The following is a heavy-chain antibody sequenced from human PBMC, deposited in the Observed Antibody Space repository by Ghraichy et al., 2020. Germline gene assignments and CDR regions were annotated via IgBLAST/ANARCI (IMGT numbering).Heavy chain of an antibody. CDR3: ARLRYGDYADYYFDQ. V-gene: IGHV4-59*01. CDR1: GRSISSYY. D-gene: IGHD4-17*01. CDR2: IYYIGST. J-gene: IGHJ4*02. Sequence: SETLTLTCTVSGRSISSYYWSWIRQPPGKGLEWIGYIYYIGSTNYNPSLKSRVTISVDTSKNQFSLKLSSVTAADTAVYYCARLRYGDYADYYFDQWGQGTLVTVSS.